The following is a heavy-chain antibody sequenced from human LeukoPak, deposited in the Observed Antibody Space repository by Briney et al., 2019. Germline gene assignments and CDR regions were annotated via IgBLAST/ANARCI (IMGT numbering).Heavy chain of an antibody. CDR3: ASRGSGSFGAFDI. V-gene: IGHV4-34*01. CDR1: GGSFSGYY. Sequence: SETLSLTCAVYGGSFSGYYWSWIRQPPGKGLEWIGEINHSGSTNYNPSLKSRVTISVDTSKNQFSLKLSSVTAADTAVYYCASRGSGSFGAFDIWGQGTMVTVSS. D-gene: IGHD3-10*01. J-gene: IGHJ3*02. CDR2: INHSGST.